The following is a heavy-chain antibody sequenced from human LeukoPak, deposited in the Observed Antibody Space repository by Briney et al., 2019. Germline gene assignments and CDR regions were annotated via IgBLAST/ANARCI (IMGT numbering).Heavy chain of an antibody. Sequence: GGSLRLSCAASGFTFSNAWMNWVRQAPGKGLEWVAFIRYDGSNKYYADSVKGRFTISRDNSKNTLYLQMNSLRAEDTAVYYCAKDPGGVLLWFGESKNWGQGTLVTVSS. CDR3: AKDPGGVLLWFGESKN. J-gene: IGHJ4*02. V-gene: IGHV3-30*02. CDR2: IRYDGSNK. CDR1: GFTFSNAW. D-gene: IGHD3-10*01.